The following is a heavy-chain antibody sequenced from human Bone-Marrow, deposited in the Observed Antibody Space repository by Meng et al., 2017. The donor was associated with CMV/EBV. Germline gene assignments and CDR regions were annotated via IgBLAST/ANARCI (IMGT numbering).Heavy chain of an antibody. D-gene: IGHD5-18*01. CDR2: YNHGGST. CDR1: GGSFNGYY. Sequence: SQTLSLTCAVYGGSFNGYYWTWIRQTPGKGLEWIGEYNHGGSTTYNPALKSRVTISVDTSKNQMSLKMTSVTAADTAVYFCARGPDITAHFDHWGHGTLVTVPS. J-gene: IGHJ4*01. V-gene: IGHV4-34*01. CDR3: ARGPDITAHFDH.